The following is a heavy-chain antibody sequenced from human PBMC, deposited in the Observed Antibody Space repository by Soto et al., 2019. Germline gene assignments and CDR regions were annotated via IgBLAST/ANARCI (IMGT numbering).Heavy chain of an antibody. Sequence: QVQLQESGPGLVKPAQTLSLTCTVSGGSISSGDYSWSWIRQPPGKGLEWIGYIYYSGSTYYNPSLKSRVTISVDTSKNQFSLKLSSVTAADTAVYYCARVQRVLYYDGMDVWGQGTTVTVSS. CDR1: GGSISSGDYS. J-gene: IGHJ6*02. D-gene: IGHD6-25*01. CDR2: IYYSGST. V-gene: IGHV4-30-4*01. CDR3: ARVQRVLYYDGMDV.